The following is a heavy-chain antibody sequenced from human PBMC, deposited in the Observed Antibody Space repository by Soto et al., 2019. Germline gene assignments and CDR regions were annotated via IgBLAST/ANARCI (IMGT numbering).Heavy chain of an antibody. CDR2: LYDLDGS. D-gene: IGHD1-1*01. V-gene: IGHV3-53*01. Sequence: DVQLVESGGGLIQPGESLRLSCAAFGFTISRKKYVAWVRQAPGKGLEWVSALYDLDGSFYAASVKGRFTTSSDSSKTTVYLQMNDLRPDDTAVYYCATWHEREHAYDVWGQGTTVTVSS. CDR3: ATWHEREHAYDV. CDR1: GFTISRKKY. J-gene: IGHJ3*01.